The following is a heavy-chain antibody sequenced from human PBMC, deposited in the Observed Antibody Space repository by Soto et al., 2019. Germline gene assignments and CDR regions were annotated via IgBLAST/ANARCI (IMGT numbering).Heavy chain of an antibody. V-gene: IGHV4-4*02. J-gene: IGHJ3*02. Sequence: PSETLSITCAVSSGSISSSNWWNWVRQPPGKELEWIGEIYHSGLIKYNPSLKSRVTISVDKSKNQFSLKLSSVTAADTAVYYCARERLTGGGAFDIWGQGTVVTVS. CDR2: IYHSGLI. CDR1: SGSISSSNW. CDR3: ARERLTGGGAFDI. D-gene: IGHD6-25*01.